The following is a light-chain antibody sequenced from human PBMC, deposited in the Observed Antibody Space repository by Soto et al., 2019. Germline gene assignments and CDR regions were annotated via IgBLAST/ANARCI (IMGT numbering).Light chain of an antibody. CDR1: QSVSSN. Sequence: EIVMTQSPATLSVSPGERDTLSCRASQSVSSNLAWYQQKPGQAPRLLIYGASTRATGIPARFSGSGSGTEFPLTISSLQSEDFAVYYCQQYNNWPPYTFGQGTKLEIK. CDR3: QQYNNWPPYT. V-gene: IGKV3-15*01. J-gene: IGKJ2*01. CDR2: GAS.